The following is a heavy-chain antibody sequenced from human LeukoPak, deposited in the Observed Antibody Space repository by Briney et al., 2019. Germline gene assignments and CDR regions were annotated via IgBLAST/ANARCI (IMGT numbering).Heavy chain of an antibody. Sequence: PGRSLRLSCAASGFTFSAYGMHWVRQAPGKGLEWVAFISYDGSDKYYTDSVKGRFTISRDNSKNTLYLQMNSLRAEDTAVFYCARDRSSSSFYGMDVWGQGTTVTVS. D-gene: IGHD6-13*01. CDR2: ISYDGSDK. CDR3: ARDRSSSSFYGMDV. J-gene: IGHJ6*02. V-gene: IGHV3-30*03. CDR1: GFTFSAYG.